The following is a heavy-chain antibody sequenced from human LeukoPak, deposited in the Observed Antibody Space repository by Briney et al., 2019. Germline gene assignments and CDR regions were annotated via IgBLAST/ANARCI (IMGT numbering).Heavy chain of an antibody. CDR2: ISGSGGST. J-gene: IGHJ4*02. CDR3: ARHLSGVTGYTYGRGIDY. Sequence: GGTLRLSCAASGFTFSSYGMSWVLQAPGKGLEWVSAISGSGGSTYYADSVKGRFTSSRDNPKKSLYLQLNSLRAEDTAVYYCARHLSGVTGYTYGRGIDYWGQGTLVTVSS. CDR1: GFTFSSYG. V-gene: IGHV3-23*01. D-gene: IGHD5-18*01.